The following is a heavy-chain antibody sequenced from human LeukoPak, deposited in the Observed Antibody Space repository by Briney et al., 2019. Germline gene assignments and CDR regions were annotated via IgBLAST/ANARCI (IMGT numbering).Heavy chain of an antibody. CDR3: ARDSGGGLDY. CDR2: ISTYNGNT. CDR1: GYTFTSYG. V-gene: IGHV1-18*01. D-gene: IGHD2-15*01. Sequence: ASVKVSCKASGYTFTSYGISWVRQAPGQGLEWMGWISTYNGNTNYAQKFQGRVTMTRDTSITSAYMELSRLRSDDTAMYYCARDSGGGLDYWGQGTLVTVSS. J-gene: IGHJ4*02.